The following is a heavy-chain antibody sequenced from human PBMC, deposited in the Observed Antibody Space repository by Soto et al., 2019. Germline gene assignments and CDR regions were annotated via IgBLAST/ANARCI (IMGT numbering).Heavy chain of an antibody. CDR2: TYYRSNWRH. Sequence: PSQTLSLTCAISGDSVPSNTAAWNWIRSSPSRGLEWLGRTYYRSNWRHDYAVSVKSRITVNPDTSENHFSLQLNSVTPDDTAVYYCARGVAGSGFDLWGQGTLVTVYS. CDR3: ARGVAGSGFDL. D-gene: IGHD6-19*01. CDR1: GDSVPSNTAA. V-gene: IGHV6-1*01. J-gene: IGHJ4*02.